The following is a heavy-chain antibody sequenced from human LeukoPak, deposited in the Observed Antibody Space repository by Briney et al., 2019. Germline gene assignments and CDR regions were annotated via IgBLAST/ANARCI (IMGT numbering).Heavy chain of an antibody. CDR3: AKGELGLWFDY. Sequence: GGSPRISCAASRFTFSSHCMPWGRQAPGKGAEWVALISYDGSNKYYADSVKGRFTISRDNSKNTLYLQMNSLRAEDTAVYYCAKGELGLWFDYWGQGTLVTVSS. CDR1: RFTFSSHC. J-gene: IGHJ4*02. D-gene: IGHD5-18*01. V-gene: IGHV3-30*18. CDR2: ISYDGSNK.